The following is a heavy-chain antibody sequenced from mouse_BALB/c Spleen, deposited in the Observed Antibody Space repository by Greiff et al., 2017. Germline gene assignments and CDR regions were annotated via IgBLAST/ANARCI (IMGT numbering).Heavy chain of an antibody. J-gene: IGHJ4*01. CDR1: GFTFSSYG. V-gene: IGHV5-6*01. Sequence: EVMLVESGGDLVKPGGSLKLSCAASGFTFSSYGMSWVRQTPDKRLEWVATISSGGSYTYYPDSVKGRFTISRDNAKNTLYLQMSSLKSEDTAMYYCARQNDGYPYAMDYWGQGTSVTVSS. D-gene: IGHD2-3*01. CDR3: ARQNDGYPYAMDY. CDR2: ISSGGSYT.